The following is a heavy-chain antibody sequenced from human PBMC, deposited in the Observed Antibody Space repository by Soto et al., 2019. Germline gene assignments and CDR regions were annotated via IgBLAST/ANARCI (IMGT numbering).Heavy chain of an antibody. CDR1: GGSISIYY. J-gene: IGHJ4*02. CDR3: ARGDIVATMPYFDY. V-gene: IGHV4-59*01. D-gene: IGHD5-12*01. CDR2: IYYSGST. Sequence: PSETLSLTCTVSGGSISIYYWSWIRQPPGKGLEWIGYIYYSGSTNYNPSLKSRVTIPVDTSKNQFSLKLSSVTAADTAVYYCARGDIVATMPYFDYWGQGTLVTVSS.